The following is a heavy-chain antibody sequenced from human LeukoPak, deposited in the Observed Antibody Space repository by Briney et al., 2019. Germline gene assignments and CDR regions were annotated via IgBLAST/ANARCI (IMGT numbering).Heavy chain of an antibody. CDR3: AKVPVYDILTGYYSLGAFDI. J-gene: IGHJ3*02. CDR1: GFTFSSYG. D-gene: IGHD3-9*01. Sequence: PGGSLRLSCAASGFTFSSYGMHWVRQAPGKGLEWVAVISYDGSNKYYADSVKGRFTISRDNSKNTLYLQMSSLRAEDTAVYYCAKVPVYDILTGYYSLGAFDIWGQGTMVTVSS. V-gene: IGHV3-30*18. CDR2: ISYDGSNK.